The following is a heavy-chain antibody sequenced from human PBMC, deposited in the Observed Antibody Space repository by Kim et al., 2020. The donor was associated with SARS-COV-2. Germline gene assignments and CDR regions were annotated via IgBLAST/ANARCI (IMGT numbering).Heavy chain of an antibody. J-gene: IGHJ4*02. V-gene: IGHV3-74*01. CDR3: VASLGDY. D-gene: IGHD5-12*01. Sequence: GRIKPYAGSVKGRFTISRDNAKNTLYLQMNSLGAEDTAVYYCVASLGDYWGQGTLVAVSS. CDR2: GRIK.